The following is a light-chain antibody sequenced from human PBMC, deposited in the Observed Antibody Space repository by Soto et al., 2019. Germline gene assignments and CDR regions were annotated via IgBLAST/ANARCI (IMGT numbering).Light chain of an antibody. CDR1: QSVSSY. J-gene: IGKJ5*01. CDR2: GVS. V-gene: IGKV3-20*01. CDR3: QQYENSPIT. Sequence: EIVLTQSPGTLSLSPGERATLSCRASQSVSSYLAWYQQKPGQAPRLLIYGVSNRATGIPDRFSGSGSGTDFTLTINRLEPEDFAVYYCQQYENSPITFGQGTRLEIK.